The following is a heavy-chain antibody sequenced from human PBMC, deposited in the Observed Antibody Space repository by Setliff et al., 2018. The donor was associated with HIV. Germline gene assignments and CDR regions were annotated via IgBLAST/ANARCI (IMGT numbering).Heavy chain of an antibody. CDR2: IHGDGTT. V-gene: IGHV4-4*08. CDR1: GASISGYY. CDR3: AGEGKRAFDI. Sequence: PSETLSLTCTVSGASISGYYWSWIRQTPGKGLEWIGSIHGDGTTNHNPSLKSRVTISLDTPRNHFSLNLHSVTAADTAVYYCAGEGKRAFDIWGQGAMVTVSS. J-gene: IGHJ3*02.